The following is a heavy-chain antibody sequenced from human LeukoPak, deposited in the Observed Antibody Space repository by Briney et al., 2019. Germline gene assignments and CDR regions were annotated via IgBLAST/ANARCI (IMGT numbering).Heavy chain of an antibody. CDR2: ISYDGSNK. CDR1: GFTFSSYA. V-gene: IGHV3-30*04. J-gene: IGHJ4*02. CDR3: ARDGWDDSSGFDY. D-gene: IGHD3-22*01. Sequence: PGRSLRLSCAASGFTFSSYAMHRVRQAPGKGLEWVAVISYDGSNKYYADSVKGRFTISRDNSKNTLYLQMNSLRAEDTAVYYCARDGWDDSSGFDYWGQGTLVTVSS.